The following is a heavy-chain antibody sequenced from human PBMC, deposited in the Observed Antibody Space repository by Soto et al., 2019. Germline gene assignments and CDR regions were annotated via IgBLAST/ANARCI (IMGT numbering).Heavy chain of an antibody. CDR2: IAYNGGT. J-gene: IGHJ4*02. Sequence: QVQLQESGPGLVKPSETLSLTCTVSGGSVSDYGYYWTWIRQPPGKGLEWIGYIAYNGGTSYNPSLRSRVTISVDTAKSPFSLDLSSATAADTALYYGARGGHFYENMIWGQGSLVTVSS. V-gene: IGHV4-61*08. CDR1: GGSVSDYGYY. D-gene: IGHD3-3*02. CDR3: ARGGHFYENMI.